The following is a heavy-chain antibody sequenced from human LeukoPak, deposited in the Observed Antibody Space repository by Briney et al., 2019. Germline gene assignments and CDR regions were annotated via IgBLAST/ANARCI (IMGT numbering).Heavy chain of an antibody. CDR3: AREYDSSGYNWFDP. V-gene: IGHV4-4*07. CDR1: GGSISSYY. Sequence: SETLSLTCTVSGGSISSYYWSWIRQPAGKGLEWIGRIYTSGSTNYNPSLKSRVTMSVDTSKNQFSLKLSSVTAADTAVYYCAREYDSSGYNWFDPWGQGTLVTVSS. CDR2: IYTSGST. D-gene: IGHD3-22*01. J-gene: IGHJ5*02.